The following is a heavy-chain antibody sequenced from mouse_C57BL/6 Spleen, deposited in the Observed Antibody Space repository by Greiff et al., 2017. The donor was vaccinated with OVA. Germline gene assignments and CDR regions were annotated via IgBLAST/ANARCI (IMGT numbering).Heavy chain of an antibody. J-gene: IGHJ4*01. Sequence: QVQLQQSGAELMKPGASVKLSCKATGYTFTGYWIEWVKQRPGHGLEWIGEILPGSGSTNYNEKFKGKATFTADTSSNTAYMQLSSLTTEDSAIYYCARSPSYGNYEEGYAMDHWGQGTSVTVSS. CDR2: ILPGSGST. V-gene: IGHV1-9*01. CDR3: ARSPSYGNYEEGYAMDH. CDR1: GYTFTGYW. D-gene: IGHD2-1*01.